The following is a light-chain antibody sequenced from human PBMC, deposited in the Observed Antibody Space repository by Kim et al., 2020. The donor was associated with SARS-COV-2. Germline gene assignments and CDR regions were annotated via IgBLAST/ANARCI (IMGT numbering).Light chain of an antibody. V-gene: IGKV1-8*01. J-gene: IGKJ1*01. CDR1: QGISSY. CDR3: QQYYSYPRT. CDR2: AAS. Sequence: ASTGDRVTIPCRASQGISSYLAWYQQKPGKAPKLLLYAASTLQSGVPSRFSGSGSGTDFTLTISCLQSEDFATYYCQQYYSYPRTFGQGTKVDIK.